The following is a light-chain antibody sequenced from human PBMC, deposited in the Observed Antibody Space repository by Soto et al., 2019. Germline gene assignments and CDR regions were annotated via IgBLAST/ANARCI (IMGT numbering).Light chain of an antibody. CDR3: SSYAGSNNLV. J-gene: IGLJ2*01. V-gene: IGLV2-8*01. CDR1: SSDIGGYDY. CDR2: DVT. Sequence: QSALTQPASMSASPGQSITISCTGTSSDIGGYDYVSWYQHHPGKAPKLMIYDVTQRPSGVPDRFSGSKSGNTASLTVSGLQAEDEADYYCSSYAGSNNLVFGGGTKLTVL.